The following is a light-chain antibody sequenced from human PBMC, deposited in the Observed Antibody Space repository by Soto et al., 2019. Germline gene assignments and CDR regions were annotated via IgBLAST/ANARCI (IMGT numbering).Light chain of an antibody. V-gene: IGLV2-11*01. Sequence: QSALTQPRSVSGSPGQSVTISCTGTSSDVGRYNFVSWYQQHPDKAPKRMIYDVIKRPSRVPDRCSGSKSGNTASLTIYGLQAEDEAEYICCSYAGSYTQVSAAGPKVTV. CDR2: DVI. J-gene: IGLJ1*01. CDR1: SSDVGRYNF. CDR3: CSYAGSYTQV.